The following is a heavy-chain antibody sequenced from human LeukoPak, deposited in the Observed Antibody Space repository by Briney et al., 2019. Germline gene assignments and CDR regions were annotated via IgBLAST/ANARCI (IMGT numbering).Heavy chain of an antibody. CDR3: ARDQYDTWSRRGNFDS. Sequence: PGGSLRLSCAASGFTFSSYSMNWVRQAPGKGLEWVSSISSSSYIYYADSVKGRLTISRDNTKNSLYLQMNSLRAEDTAVFYCARDQYDTWSRRGNFDSWGQGTLVIVSS. CDR2: ISSSSYI. J-gene: IGHJ4*02. CDR1: GFTFSSYS. V-gene: IGHV3-21*04. D-gene: IGHD3-3*01.